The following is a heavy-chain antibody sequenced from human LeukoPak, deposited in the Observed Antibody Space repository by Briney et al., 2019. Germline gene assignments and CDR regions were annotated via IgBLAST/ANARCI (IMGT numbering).Heavy chain of an antibody. J-gene: IGHJ4*02. Sequence: GGSLRLSCAASGFTFSSYWMHWVRQAPGKGLVWVSRISSDGSSTSYADSVKGRFTISRDNAMNTLYLQMNSLRAEDTAVYYCARDALWSTEIDYWGQGTLVTVSS. V-gene: IGHV3-74*01. CDR1: GFTFSSYW. CDR2: ISSDGSST. D-gene: IGHD3-10*01. CDR3: ARDALWSTEIDY.